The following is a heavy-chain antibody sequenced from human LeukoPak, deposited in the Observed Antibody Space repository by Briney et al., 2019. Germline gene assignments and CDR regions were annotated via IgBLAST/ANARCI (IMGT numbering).Heavy chain of an antibody. V-gene: IGHV3-23*01. CDR3: AKNGRILDV. D-gene: IGHD2-8*01. CDR2: IGANTDDT. CDR1: GTTFNTHG. J-gene: IGHJ6*02. Sequence: GGSPRLSCAASGTTFNTHGMSWVRQAPGRGPEWVSSIGANTDDTYYAESVKGRFTISRDRSKNTIYLQMSSLRAEDTAVYYCAKNGRILDVRGQGTTVTVSS.